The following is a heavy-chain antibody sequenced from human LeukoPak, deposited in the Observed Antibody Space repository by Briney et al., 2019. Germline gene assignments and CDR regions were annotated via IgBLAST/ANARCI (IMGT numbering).Heavy chain of an antibody. D-gene: IGHD6-13*01. CDR2: IIPIFGTA. V-gene: IGHV1-69*01. CDR3: ARQIPGLSSWDGGGAFDI. Sequence: ASVKVSCKASGGTFSSYAISWVRQAPGQGLEWMGGIIPIFGTANYAQKFQGRVTITADESTSTAYMELGSLRSEDTAVYYCARQIPGLSSWDGGGAFDIWGQGTMVTVSS. J-gene: IGHJ3*02. CDR1: GGTFSSYA.